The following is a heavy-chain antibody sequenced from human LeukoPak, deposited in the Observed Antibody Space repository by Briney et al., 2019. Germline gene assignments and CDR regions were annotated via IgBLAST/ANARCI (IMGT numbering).Heavy chain of an antibody. J-gene: IGHJ4*02. D-gene: IGHD3-10*01. CDR2: IYYSGST. CDR3: ARQSYFCHGSGSHYNLDY. Sequence: SETLSLTCTVSGGSISGSSYYWGWIRQPPGKGLEWIGSIYYSGSTYYNPSLKSRVTISVDTSKNQFSLKLSSVTAADTAVYYCARQSYFCHGSGSHYNLDYWGQGTLVTVSS. CDR1: GGSISGSSYY. V-gene: IGHV4-39*01.